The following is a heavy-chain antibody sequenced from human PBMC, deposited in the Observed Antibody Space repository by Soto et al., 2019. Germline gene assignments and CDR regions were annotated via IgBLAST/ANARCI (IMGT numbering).Heavy chain of an antibody. CDR2: IIPLFDTS. J-gene: IGHJ4*02. Sequence: GXSVKYSCQASGGRFSDSVIRWVRQAPGQGLEWMGGIIPLFDTSNYAQKFQGRVTMIADESTSTAYMELTSLRSEDTAVYYCARAPILVGVIIYENYFDYWGQGALVTVSS. D-gene: IGHD3-3*01. V-gene: IGHV1-69*13. CDR1: GGRFSDSV. CDR3: ARAPILVGVIIYENYFDY.